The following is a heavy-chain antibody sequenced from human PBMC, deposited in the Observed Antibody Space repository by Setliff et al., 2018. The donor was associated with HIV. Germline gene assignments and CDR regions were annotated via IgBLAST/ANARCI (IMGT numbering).Heavy chain of an antibody. CDR1: GYTFTSYA. CDR3: ARDRRHTYFDY. CDR2: INAGNGNT. Sequence: ASVKVSCKASGYTFTSYAMHWVRQAPGQRLEWMGWINAGNGNTKYSQKFQGRVTMTTDTSTSTAYMELRSLRSDDTAVYYCARDRRHTYFDYWGQGTLVTVSS. V-gene: IGHV1-3*01. J-gene: IGHJ4*02.